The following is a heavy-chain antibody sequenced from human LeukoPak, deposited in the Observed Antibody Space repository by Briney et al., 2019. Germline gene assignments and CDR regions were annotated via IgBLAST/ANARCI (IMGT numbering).Heavy chain of an antibody. Sequence: PSETLSLTCAVYGGSFSGYYWSWIRQPPGKGLEWSGEINHSGSTNYNPSLKSRVTISVDTSKNQFSLKLSSVTAADTAVYYCARGGGRYFDWLSPKYFDYWGQGTLVTVSS. CDR2: INHSGST. CDR1: GGSFSGYY. V-gene: IGHV4-34*01. D-gene: IGHD3-9*01. CDR3: ARGGGRYFDWLSPKYFDY. J-gene: IGHJ4*02.